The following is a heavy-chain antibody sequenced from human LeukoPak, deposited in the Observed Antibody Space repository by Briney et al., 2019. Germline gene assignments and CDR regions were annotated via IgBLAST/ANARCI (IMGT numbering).Heavy chain of an antibody. CDR3: ARALYSSGWPYFDY. D-gene: IGHD6-19*01. CDR2: IYSGGST. Sequence: GGSLRLSCAASGFTVSSNYMSWVRQAPGKGLEWVSVIYSGGSTYYADSVKGRFTISRDNSKNTLYLQMNGLRAEDTAVYYCARALYSSGWPYFDYWGQGTLVTVSS. CDR1: GFTVSSNY. V-gene: IGHV3-66*01. J-gene: IGHJ4*02.